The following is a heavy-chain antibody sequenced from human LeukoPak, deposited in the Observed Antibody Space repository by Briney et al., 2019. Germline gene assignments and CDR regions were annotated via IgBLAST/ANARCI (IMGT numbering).Heavy chain of an antibody. Sequence: PGGSLRLSCAASGLTFSSHWMHWVRQAPGKGLVWVSRISPDGSTTKNADSVKGRFTISRDNARSTLYLQMNSLRAEDTAVYYCAREINKWFDPWGQGTLVTVSS. CDR1: GLTFSSHW. CDR3: AREINKWFDP. V-gene: IGHV3-74*03. J-gene: IGHJ5*02. CDR2: ISPDGSTT.